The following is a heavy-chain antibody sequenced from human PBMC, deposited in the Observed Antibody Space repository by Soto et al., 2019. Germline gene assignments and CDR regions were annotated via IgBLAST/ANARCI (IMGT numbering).Heavy chain of an antibody. CDR3: AASISIFGVVPF. CDR1: GGSVSRVSYY. D-gene: IGHD3-3*01. V-gene: IGHV4-61*01. CDR2: VYYSGST. J-gene: IGHJ4*02. Sequence: QVQLQESGPGLVKPSETLSLTCNVSGGSVSRVSYYWSWIRQSPGKGLEWIGYVYYSGSTNYNPSLKSRVTISVDTSKNQFSLKLRSVTAADTAVYYCAASISIFGVVPFWGQGTLVTVSP.